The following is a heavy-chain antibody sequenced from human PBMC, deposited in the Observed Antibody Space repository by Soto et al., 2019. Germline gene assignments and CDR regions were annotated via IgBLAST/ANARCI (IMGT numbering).Heavy chain of an antibody. CDR2: ISGSGGST. D-gene: IGHD3-22*01. CDR1: GFTFSTYA. V-gene: IGHV3-23*01. CDR3: AKAGNVLYYYDTSGYYYGY. Sequence: EVQLLESGGGLVQPGGSLRLSCAASGFTFSTYAMNWVRQAPGKGLEWVSAISGSGGSTYYADSVKGRFTISRDNSKNTVYLQMNSLRAEDTAVYYCAKAGNVLYYYDTSGYYYGYWGQGTLVTVSS. J-gene: IGHJ4*02.